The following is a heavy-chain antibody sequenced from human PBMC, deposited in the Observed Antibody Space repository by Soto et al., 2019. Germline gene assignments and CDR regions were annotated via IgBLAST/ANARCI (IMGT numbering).Heavy chain of an antibody. CDR2: IYYSGST. CDR3: AGSGPIWFGELLYYFDY. V-gene: IGHV4-59*01. D-gene: IGHD3-10*01. J-gene: IGHJ4*02. Sequence: SETLSLTCTVSGGSISSYYWSWIRQPPGKGLEWIGYIYYSGSTNYNPSLKSRVTISVDTSKNQLSLKLSSVTAADTAVYYCAGSGPIWFGELLYYFDYWGQGTLVTVS. CDR1: GGSISSYY.